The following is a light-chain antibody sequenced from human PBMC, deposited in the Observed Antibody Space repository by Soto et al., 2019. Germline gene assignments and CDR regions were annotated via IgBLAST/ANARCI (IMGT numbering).Light chain of an antibody. CDR2: GAS. V-gene: IGKV3-20*01. Sequence: EIVLTQSPGTLSLSPGERATHSCRASQSVSSIYLAWYQQKPGQAPRLLIYGASSRATGIPDRFSGSGSGTDFTLTISRLEPEDFAVYYCQQLGTFGQGTKVEIK. J-gene: IGKJ1*01. CDR3: QQLGT. CDR1: QSVSSIY.